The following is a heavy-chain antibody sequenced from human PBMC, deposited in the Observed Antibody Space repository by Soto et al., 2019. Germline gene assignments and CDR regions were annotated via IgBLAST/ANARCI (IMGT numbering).Heavy chain of an antibody. D-gene: IGHD3-22*01. CDR2: IYYSGST. CDR1: GGCISSSSYY. V-gene: IGHV4-39*01. Sequence: QLQLQESGPGLVKPSETLSLTCTVSGGCISSSSYYWGWIRQPPGKGLEWIGSIYYSGSTYYNPSLKSRVTISVDTSKNQFSLKLSSVTAADTAVYYCARHLDSSGYYSPFDYWGQGTLVTVSS. CDR3: ARHLDSSGYYSPFDY. J-gene: IGHJ4*02.